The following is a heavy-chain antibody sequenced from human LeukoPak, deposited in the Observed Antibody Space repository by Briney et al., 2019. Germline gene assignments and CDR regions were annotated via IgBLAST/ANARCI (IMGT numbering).Heavy chain of an antibody. V-gene: IGHV4-59*01. Sequence: SETLSLTCTVSGGSISDYYWSWIRQPPGKGLEWIGYIYYSGSTNYTPSLKSRDTISINTSKNQFSLRLSSVTAADTAVYYCAGATSREAFDIWGQGTRVTVSS. J-gene: IGHJ3*02. D-gene: IGHD2-2*01. CDR2: IYYSGST. CDR1: GGSISDYY. CDR3: AGATSREAFDI.